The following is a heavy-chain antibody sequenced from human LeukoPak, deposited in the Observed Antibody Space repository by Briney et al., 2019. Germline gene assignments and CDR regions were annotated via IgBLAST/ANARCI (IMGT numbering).Heavy chain of an antibody. Sequence: SETPSLTCAVYGGSFSGYYWSWIRQPPGKGLEWIGEINHSGSTNYNPSLKSRVTISVDTSKNQFSLKLSSVTAADTAVYYCASSSSGWGFDYWGQGTLVTVSS. D-gene: IGHD6-19*01. J-gene: IGHJ4*02. CDR3: ASSSSGWGFDY. CDR2: INHSGST. V-gene: IGHV4-34*01. CDR1: GGSFSGYY.